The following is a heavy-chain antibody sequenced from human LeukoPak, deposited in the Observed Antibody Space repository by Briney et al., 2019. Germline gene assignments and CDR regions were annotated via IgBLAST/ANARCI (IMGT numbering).Heavy chain of an antibody. CDR3: ARAYCVGDCTVLHIYFDN. CDR2: IYHSGST. D-gene: IGHD2-21*02. J-gene: IGHJ4*02. CDR1: GYSISSGYY. V-gene: IGHV4-38-2*02. Sequence: SETLSLTCTVSGYSISSGYYWGWIRQPPGKGLEWIGSIYHSGSTYYNPSLKSRVTISVDTSKNQFSLKLSSVTAADTAVYYCARAYCVGDCTVLHIYFDNWGQGTLVTVSS.